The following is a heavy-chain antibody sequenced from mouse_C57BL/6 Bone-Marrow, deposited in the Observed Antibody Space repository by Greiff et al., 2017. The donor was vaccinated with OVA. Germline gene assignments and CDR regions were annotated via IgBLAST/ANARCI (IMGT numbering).Heavy chain of an antibody. V-gene: IGHV1-69*01. D-gene: IGHD3-2*02. CDR3: AREATFYYAMDY. Sequence: QVQLQQPGAELVMPGASVKLSCKASGYTFTSYWMHWVKQRPGQGLEWIGELDPSDSYTNYNQKFKGKSTLTVDKSSSPAYMQLSSLTSEDSAVYYCAREATFYYAMDYWGQGTSVTVSS. CDR1: GYTFTSYW. J-gene: IGHJ4*01. CDR2: LDPSDSYT.